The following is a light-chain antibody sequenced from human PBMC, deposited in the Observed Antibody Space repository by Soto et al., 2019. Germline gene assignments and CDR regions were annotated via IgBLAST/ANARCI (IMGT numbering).Light chain of an antibody. CDR1: QSLVSSDGNTF. CDR2: KVS. J-gene: IGKJ1*01. CDR3: MQGTHWPRT. V-gene: IGKV2-30*01. Sequence: DVAMTQSPLSLPVTPGQPASISCRSSQSLVSSDGNTFLNWFHQRPGQSPRRLIYKVSNRDSGVPDRFSGSGSGTDFTLKISRVEAEDVGVYYCMQGTHWPRTFGQGTKVEIK.